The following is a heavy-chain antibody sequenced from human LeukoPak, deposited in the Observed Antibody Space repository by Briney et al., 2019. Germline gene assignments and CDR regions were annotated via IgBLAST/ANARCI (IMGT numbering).Heavy chain of an antibody. Sequence: GGSLRLSCAASGFTFDDYAMHWVRQAPGKGLEWVSGISWNSGSIGYADSVKGRFTISRDNAKNSLYLQMNSLRAEDTAVYYCARGEEQWLVGGYFDLWGRGTLVTVSS. D-gene: IGHD6-19*01. CDR3: ARGEEQWLVGGYFDL. J-gene: IGHJ2*01. V-gene: IGHV3-9*01. CDR2: ISWNSGSI. CDR1: GFTFDDYA.